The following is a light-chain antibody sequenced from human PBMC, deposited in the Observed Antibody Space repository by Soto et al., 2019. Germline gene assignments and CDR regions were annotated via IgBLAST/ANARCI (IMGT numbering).Light chain of an antibody. Sequence: EIVMTQSPATLSVSPGERATLSCRASQSVSSNLAWYQQKPGQAPRLLIYGASTRATGIPARFSGSGSGTEFTLTISSLQSEDVAVYYRQQYNNWPGTFGKGTKVEIK. CDR2: GAS. V-gene: IGKV3-15*01. J-gene: IGKJ1*01. CDR1: QSVSSN. CDR3: QQYNNWPGT.